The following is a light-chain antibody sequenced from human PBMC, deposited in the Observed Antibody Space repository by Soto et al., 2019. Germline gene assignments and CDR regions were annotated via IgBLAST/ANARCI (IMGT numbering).Light chain of an antibody. CDR3: SAYTSSNTVV. CDR1: SSDVGSYDY. CDR2: EVS. J-gene: IGLJ1*01. Sequence: SALTQPASVSGSPGQSITISCTGTSSDVGSYDYVSWYQQHPGKAPKLMIYEVSSRPSGVSDRFSGSKSGNTASLTISGLQAEDEADYYCSAYTSSNTVVFGVGTKVTVL. V-gene: IGLV2-14*01.